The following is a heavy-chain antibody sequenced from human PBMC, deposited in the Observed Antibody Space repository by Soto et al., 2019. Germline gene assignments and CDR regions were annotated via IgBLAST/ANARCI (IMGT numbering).Heavy chain of an antibody. D-gene: IGHD2-2*01. CDR2: INGDGRST. J-gene: IGHJ3*02. V-gene: IGHV3-74*01. CDR1: GFISRSYW. CDR3: ARAQYLADDAFDI. Sequence: GSLRLSCAASGFISRSYWMHWVRQVPGKGLVWVSRINGDGRSTSYADSVKGRFTISRDNAKNTLYLQMNSLRADDTAVYYCARAQYLADDAFDIWGQGAMVTVSS.